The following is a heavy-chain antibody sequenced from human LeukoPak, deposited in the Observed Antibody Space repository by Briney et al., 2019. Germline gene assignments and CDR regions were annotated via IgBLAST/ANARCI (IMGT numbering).Heavy chain of an antibody. J-gene: IGHJ2*01. D-gene: IGHD6-19*01. Sequence: SETLSLTCTVSGGSIGSSSYYWGWIRQPPGKGLEWIGSIYYSGSNYYNPSLKSRVTISVDTSKNQFSLKLSSVTAADTAVYFCARSSALRGWYWYFDLWGRGTLVTVSS. CDR3: ARSSALRGWYWYFDL. CDR2: IYYSGSN. V-gene: IGHV4-39*01. CDR1: GGSIGSSSYY.